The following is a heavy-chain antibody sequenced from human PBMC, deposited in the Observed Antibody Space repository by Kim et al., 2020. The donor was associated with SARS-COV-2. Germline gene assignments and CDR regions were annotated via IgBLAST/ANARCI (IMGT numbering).Heavy chain of an antibody. CDR2: IYYSGST. D-gene: IGHD2-2*01. CDR3: ARAGRYQRDAFDI. Sequence: SETLSLTCTVSGGSISSGGYYWSWIRQHPGKGLEWIGYIYYSGSTYYNPSLKSRVTISVDTSKNQFSLKLSSVTAADTAMYYCARAGRYQRDAFDIWGQGTMVTVSS. CDR1: GGSISSGGYY. V-gene: IGHV4-31*03. J-gene: IGHJ3*02.